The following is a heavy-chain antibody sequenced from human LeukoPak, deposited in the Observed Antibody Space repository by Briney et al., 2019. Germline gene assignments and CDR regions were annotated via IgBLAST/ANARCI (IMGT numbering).Heavy chain of an antibody. V-gene: IGHV3-53*01. J-gene: IGHJ3*02. D-gene: IGHD2-8*01. Sequence: GWSLRLSCAASGFSVISNYMSWVRQAPGQGLEGVSGIYNGGSTNYADSVKGRFTISRDNSKNTLYLQMNSLRAEDTAVYYCASGRLGYCTNGVCYDAFDIWGQGTMVTVSS. CDR1: GFSVISNY. CDR2: IYNGGST. CDR3: ASGRLGYCTNGVCYDAFDI.